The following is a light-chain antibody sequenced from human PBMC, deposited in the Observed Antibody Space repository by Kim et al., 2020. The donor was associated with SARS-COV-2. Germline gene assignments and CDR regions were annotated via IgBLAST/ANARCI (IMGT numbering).Light chain of an antibody. V-gene: IGLV4-69*01. CDR2: LNSGGSH. CDR3: QTWGTGIRV. Sequence: SLKLTCTQSSEHSRNAIAWHHQQPEKGRRYLMSLNSGGSHTKGDGIPARFSGSSSGAERYRTISSLQYDDEADYYCQTWGTGIRVFGGGTKLTVL. CDR1: SEHSRNA. J-gene: IGLJ3*02.